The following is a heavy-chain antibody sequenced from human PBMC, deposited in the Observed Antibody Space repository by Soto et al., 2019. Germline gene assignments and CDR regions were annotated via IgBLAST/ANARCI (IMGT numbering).Heavy chain of an antibody. CDR2: IYYSGST. Sequence: SETLSLTCTVSGGSISSYYWSWIRQPPGKGLEWIGYIYYSGSTNYNPSLKSRVTISVDTSKNQFSLKLSSVTAADTAVYYCARRSDVLRFLEFDPWGQGTLVTVPS. D-gene: IGHD3-3*01. CDR1: GGSISSYY. J-gene: IGHJ5*02. V-gene: IGHV4-59*08. CDR3: ARRSDVLRFLEFDP.